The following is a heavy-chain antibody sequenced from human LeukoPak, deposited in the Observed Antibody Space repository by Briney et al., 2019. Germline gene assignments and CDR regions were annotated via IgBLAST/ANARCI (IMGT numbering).Heavy chain of an antibody. CDR1: GFTFSSYS. CDR2: ISSSSSYI. CDR3: ATARVITMVRRVIEDY. V-gene: IGHV3-21*01. J-gene: IGHJ4*02. D-gene: IGHD3-10*01. Sequence: GGSLRLSCAASGFTFSSYSMNWVRQAPGKGLEWVSSISSSSSYIYDADSVKGRFTISRDNTKNSLYLQMNSLRAEDTAVYYCATARVITMVRRVIEDYWGQGTLVTVSS.